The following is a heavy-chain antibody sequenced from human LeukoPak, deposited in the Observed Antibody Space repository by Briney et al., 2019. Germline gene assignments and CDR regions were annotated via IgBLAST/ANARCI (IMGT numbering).Heavy chain of an antibody. CDR3: AAERASGYYSP. CDR2: INPNSGGT. Sequence: GASVKVPCKASGYTFTGYYMHWVRQAPGQGLEWMGWINPNSGGTNYAQKFQGRVTMTEDTTTDTAYMELSSLRSDDTAVYYCAAERASGYYSPWGQGTLVTVSS. CDR1: GYTFTGYY. D-gene: IGHD3-22*01. J-gene: IGHJ5*02. V-gene: IGHV1-2*02.